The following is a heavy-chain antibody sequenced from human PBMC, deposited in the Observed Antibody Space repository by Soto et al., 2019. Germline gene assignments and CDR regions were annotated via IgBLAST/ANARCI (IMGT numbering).Heavy chain of an antibody. CDR2: INAGNGNT. CDR3: ARAVSIVGAIRPKRGFDY. V-gene: IGHV1-3*01. D-gene: IGHD1-26*01. Sequence: QVQLVQSGAEVKKPGASVKVSCKASGYTFTSYAMLWVRQAPGQRLEWMGWINAGNGNTKYSQKFQGRVTITRDTSASTAYMELSSLRSEDTAVYYCARAVSIVGAIRPKRGFDYWGQGTLVTVSS. CDR1: GYTFTSYA. J-gene: IGHJ4*02.